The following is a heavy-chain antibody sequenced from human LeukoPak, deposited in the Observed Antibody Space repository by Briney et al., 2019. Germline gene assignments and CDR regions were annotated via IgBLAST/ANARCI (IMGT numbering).Heavy chain of an antibody. V-gene: IGHV1-18*01. J-gene: IGHJ4*02. CDR1: GYIFTVYG. CDR3: ARDYYDNSGYDSHTGGD. D-gene: IGHD3-22*01. CDR2: INAYNGDT. Sequence: ASVKVSCKASGYIFTVYGINWVRQAPGQGLEWMGWINAYNGDTNYAQKFQGRVTMTTDTSTSTAYMELRNLRSDDTAVYYCARDYYDNSGYDSHTGGDWGQGTLVTVSS.